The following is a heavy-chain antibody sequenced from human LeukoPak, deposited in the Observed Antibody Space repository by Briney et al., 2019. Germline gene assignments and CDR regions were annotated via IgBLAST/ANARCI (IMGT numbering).Heavy chain of an antibody. D-gene: IGHD1-26*01. J-gene: IGHJ6*03. CDR3: ARGGAQRGDYYYYYYMDV. V-gene: IGHV4-38-2*01. Sequence: SETLSLTCAVSGYSISSGYYWGWIRQPPGKGLEWIGSIYHSGSTYYNPSLKSRGTISVDTSKNQFSLKLSSVTAADTAVYYCARGGAQRGDYYYYYYMDVWGKGTTVTVSS. CDR2: IYHSGST. CDR1: GYSISSGYY.